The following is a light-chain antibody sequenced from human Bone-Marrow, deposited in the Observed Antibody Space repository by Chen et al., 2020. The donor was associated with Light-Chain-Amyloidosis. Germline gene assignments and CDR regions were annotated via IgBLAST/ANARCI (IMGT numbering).Light chain of an antibody. V-gene: IGKV3-20*01. Sequence: EIVLTQSPGTLSLSPGERATLSCRASQSVTSIYLAWYHQNPGQAPRLLFYGASNRATGIPDRFSGSGSGTDVTLTISRLEPEDFALYYCQQYDSSLLTTFGQGTRLEIK. CDR2: GAS. CDR1: QSVTSIY. J-gene: IGKJ5*01. CDR3: QQYDSSLLTT.